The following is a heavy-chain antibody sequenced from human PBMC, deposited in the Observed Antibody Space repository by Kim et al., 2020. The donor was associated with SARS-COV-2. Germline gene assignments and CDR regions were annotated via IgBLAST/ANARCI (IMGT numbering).Heavy chain of an antibody. CDR3: ARTHYAD. CDR2: GGNT. J-gene: IGHJ4*02. D-gene: IGHD4-17*01. V-gene: IGHV3-66*01. Sequence: GGNTYYADSVKGRFSISRDNSKNTVYLQMNSLRGEDTAMYYCARTHYADWGQGTLVTVSS.